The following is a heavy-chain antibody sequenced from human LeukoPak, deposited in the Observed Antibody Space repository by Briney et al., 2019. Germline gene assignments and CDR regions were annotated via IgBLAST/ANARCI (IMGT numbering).Heavy chain of an antibody. CDR2: IKEDGSVK. J-gene: IGHJ4*02. Sequence: GGSLRLSCAASGLTFSKYWMTWVRQAPGKGLAWVASIKEDGSVKEYVDSVKGRFSISRENAKNSVSLQMNSLRAEDTAVYFCARHDGRGSYYIDDWGQGTLVTVPS. CDR1: GLTFSKYW. D-gene: IGHD1-26*01. V-gene: IGHV3-7*05. CDR3: ARHDGRGSYYIDD.